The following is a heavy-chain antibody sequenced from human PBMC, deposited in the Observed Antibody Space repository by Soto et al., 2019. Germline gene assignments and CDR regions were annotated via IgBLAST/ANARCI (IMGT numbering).Heavy chain of an antibody. V-gene: IGHV3-64D*06. J-gene: IGHJ4*02. D-gene: IGHD2-2*01. CDR2: ISSNGGST. CDR1: GFTFSSYA. CDR3: VKGGFRGPIVVVPAAPYYFDY. Sequence: HPGGSLRLSCSASGFTFSSYAMHWVRQAPGKGLEYVSAISSNGGSTYYADSVKGRFTISRDNSKNTLYLQMSSLRAEDTAVYYCVKGGFRGPIVVVPAAPYYFDYWGQGALVTVSS.